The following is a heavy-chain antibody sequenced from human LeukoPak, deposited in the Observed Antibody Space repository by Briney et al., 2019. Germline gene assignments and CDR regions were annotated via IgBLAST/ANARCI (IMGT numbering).Heavy chain of an antibody. D-gene: IGHD1/OR15-1a*01. J-gene: IGHJ4*02. CDR2: IYHSGST. Sequence: PSQTLSLTCAVSGGSISSGGYSWSWIRQPPGKGLEWIGYIYHSGSTYYNPSLKSRVTISVDRSKNQFSLKLSSVTAADTAVYYCARVKAHRTFDYWAQGTLVTVSS. CDR1: GGSISSGGYS. V-gene: IGHV4-30-2*01. CDR3: ARVKAHRTFDY.